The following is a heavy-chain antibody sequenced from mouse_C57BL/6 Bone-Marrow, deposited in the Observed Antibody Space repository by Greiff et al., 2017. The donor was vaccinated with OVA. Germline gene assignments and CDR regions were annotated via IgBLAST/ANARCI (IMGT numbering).Heavy chain of an antibody. CDR3: ARHTTTVVSYYAMDY. V-gene: IGHV2-6-1*01. CDR2: IWSDGST. J-gene: IGHJ4*01. D-gene: IGHD1-1*01. Sequence: QVQLKESGPGLVAPSQSLSITCTVSGFSLTSYGVHWVRQPPGKGLEWLVVIWSDGSTTYNSALNSRLSISKDNSKSQVILKMNSLQTDDTAMYYWARHTTTVVSYYAMDYWGQGTSVTVSS. CDR1: GFSLTSYG.